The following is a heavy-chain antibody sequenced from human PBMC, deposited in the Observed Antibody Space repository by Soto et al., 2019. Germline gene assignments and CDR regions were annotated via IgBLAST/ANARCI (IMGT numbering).Heavy chain of an antibody. CDR3: ARGLYSSPAYVFDS. Sequence: QVQLVQSGAEVRKPGASVKVSCNVTGYTFSGHYLHWVRQAPGQGLEWMGWINPKSGDTNYAQKFQDRVTMTADTSVSAASMELTSLRYDDTAVFYCARGLYSSPAYVFDSWGQGTLVTVSS. CDR1: GYTFSGHY. CDR2: INPKSGDT. V-gene: IGHV1-2*02. J-gene: IGHJ4*02. D-gene: IGHD6-13*01.